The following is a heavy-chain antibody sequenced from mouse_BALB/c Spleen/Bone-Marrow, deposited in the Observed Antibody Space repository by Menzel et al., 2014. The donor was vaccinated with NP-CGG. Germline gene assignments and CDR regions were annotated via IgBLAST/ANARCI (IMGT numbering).Heavy chain of an antibody. Sequence: VQLKESGPSLVKPSQTLSLTCSVTGDSITSGYWNWIRKFPGYKLEYMGYISYSGSTYYNPSLKSRISITRDTSKNQYYLQLNSVTTEDTATYYCARYYYGSSYWYFDVWGAGTTVTVSS. D-gene: IGHD1-1*01. CDR3: ARYYYGSSYWYFDV. CDR1: GDSITSGY. CDR2: ISYSGST. V-gene: IGHV3-8*02. J-gene: IGHJ1*01.